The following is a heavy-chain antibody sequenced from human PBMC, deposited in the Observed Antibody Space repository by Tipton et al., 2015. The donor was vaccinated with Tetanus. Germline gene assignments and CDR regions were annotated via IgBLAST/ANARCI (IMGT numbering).Heavy chain of an antibody. J-gene: IGHJ4*02. D-gene: IGHD2-21*02. CDR1: GFTLKSYS. V-gene: IGHV3-48*01. CDR3: VRSGVSVGVTPWF. Sequence: SLRLSCVASGFTLKSYSMNWARQAPGKGLEWISYISTTSNTIYYADSVKGRFTISRDNGKNVMYLQMSSLRRDDTAVYYCVRSGVSVGVTPWFWGQGTLVTASS. CDR2: ISTTSNTI.